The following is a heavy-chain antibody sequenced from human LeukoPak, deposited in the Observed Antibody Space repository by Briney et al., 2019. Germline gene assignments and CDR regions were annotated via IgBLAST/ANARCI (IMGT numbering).Heavy chain of an antibody. J-gene: IGHJ4*02. V-gene: IGHV3-7*01. D-gene: IGHD6-13*01. CDR3: ARISSSWGYFFDY. CDR2: IMRDGSEE. CDR1: GFTFRNYR. Sequence: PGGSPRLSCAASGFTFRNYRMSWVRQAPGKGLEWVASIMRDGSEEYYVGSVKGRFTISRDSAKNSLYLQLNSLRAEDTAVYYCARISSSWGYFFDYWGQGTLVTVSS.